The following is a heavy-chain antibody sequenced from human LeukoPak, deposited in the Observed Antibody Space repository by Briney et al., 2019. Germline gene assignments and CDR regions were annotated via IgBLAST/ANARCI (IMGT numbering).Heavy chain of an antibody. D-gene: IGHD1-1*01. Sequence: SETLSLTCTVSGGSISSYSWSWIRQPPGKGLEWIGYMYYSGSTNYNPSLRSRVTISVDTSKNQFSLKLSSVTAADTAVYYCARVQLGGYYYYMDVWGKGITVTISS. J-gene: IGHJ6*03. CDR3: ARVQLGGYYYYMDV. CDR2: MYYSGST. V-gene: IGHV4-59*01. CDR1: GGSISSYS.